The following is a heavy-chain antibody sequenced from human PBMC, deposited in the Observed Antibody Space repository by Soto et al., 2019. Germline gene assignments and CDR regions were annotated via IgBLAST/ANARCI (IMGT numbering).Heavy chain of an antibody. D-gene: IGHD2-2*01. Sequence: QVQLQESGQGLVRASGTLSLTFAVSGDSISSNRWWRWVRQPPGKGLEWIGEIYHSGTTKYNPTLKSLKTISVEKSMHQDSLNPNSATAADTAVYYCATGGSYCSTTGCLFWYLDLWGRGTLVSVSS. J-gene: IGHJ2*01. CDR3: ATGGSYCSTTGCLFWYLDL. V-gene: IGHV4-4*02. CDR2: IYHSGTT. CDR1: GDSISSNRW.